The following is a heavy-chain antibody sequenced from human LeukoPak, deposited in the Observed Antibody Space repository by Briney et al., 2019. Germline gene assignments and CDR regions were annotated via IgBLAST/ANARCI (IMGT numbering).Heavy chain of an antibody. CDR1: GFTFSGSA. CDR2: IRSKANSYAT. CDR3: CRQSHSD. J-gene: IGHJ4*02. D-gene: IGHD2-15*01. Sequence: GESLKISCAASGFTFSGSAMHWVRQASGKGLDWVGRIRSKANSYATAYAASVKGRFTISRDDSKNTAYLQMNSLKTEDTAVYYCCRQSHSDWGQGTLVTVSS. V-gene: IGHV3-73*01.